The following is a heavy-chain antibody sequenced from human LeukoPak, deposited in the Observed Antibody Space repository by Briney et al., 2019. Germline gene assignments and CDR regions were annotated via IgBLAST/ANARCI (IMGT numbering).Heavy chain of an antibody. V-gene: IGHV4-39*07. CDR1: GGSISSSSYY. J-gene: IGHJ2*01. Sequence: SETLSLTCTVSGGSISSSSYYWGWIRQPPGKGLEWIGSIYYSGSTYYNPSLKSRVTISVDTSKNQFSLKLSSVTAADTAVYYCARDQGYSSGWAPWYFDLWGRGTLVTVSS. CDR2: IYYSGST. D-gene: IGHD6-19*01. CDR3: ARDQGYSSGWAPWYFDL.